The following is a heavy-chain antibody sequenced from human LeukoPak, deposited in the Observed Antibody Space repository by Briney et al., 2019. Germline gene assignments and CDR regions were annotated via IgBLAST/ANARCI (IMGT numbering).Heavy chain of an antibody. CDR2: IDPSDSYT. D-gene: IGHD3-10*01. CDR1: GYSFTSYW. V-gene: IGHV5-10-1*01. J-gene: IGHJ6*02. Sequence: GESLKISCRGSGYSFTSYWISWVRQMPGKGLEWMGRIDPSDSYTNYSPSFQGHVTISADKSISTAYLQWSSLKASDTAMYYCARRGSNPFGMDVWGQGTTVTVSS. CDR3: ARRGSNPFGMDV.